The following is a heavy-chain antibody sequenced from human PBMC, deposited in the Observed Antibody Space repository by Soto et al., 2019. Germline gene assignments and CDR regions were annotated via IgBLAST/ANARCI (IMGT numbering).Heavy chain of an antibody. CDR2: IIPIFGTA. Sequence: SVKVSCKASGGTFSSYAISWVRQAPGQGLEWMGGIIPIFGTANYAQKFQGRVTITADESTSTAYMELSSLRSEDTAVYYCAADYGSGSYPNWFDPWGQGTLVTVSS. CDR1: GGTFSSYA. J-gene: IGHJ5*02. D-gene: IGHD3-10*01. CDR3: AADYGSGSYPNWFDP. V-gene: IGHV1-69*13.